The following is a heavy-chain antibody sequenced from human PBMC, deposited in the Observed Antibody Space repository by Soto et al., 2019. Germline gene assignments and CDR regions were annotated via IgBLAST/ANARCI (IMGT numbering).Heavy chain of an antibody. CDR3: AKGIYGSGSSIGY. CDR2: ISYDGSNK. J-gene: IGHJ4*02. D-gene: IGHD3-10*01. CDR1: GFTFSSYG. V-gene: IGHV3-30*18. Sequence: GGSLRLSCAASGFTFSSYGMHWVRQAPGKGLEWVAVISYDGSNKYYADSVKGRFTISRDNSKNTLYLQMNSLRAEDTAVYYCAKGIYGSGSSIGYWGQGTLVTVSS.